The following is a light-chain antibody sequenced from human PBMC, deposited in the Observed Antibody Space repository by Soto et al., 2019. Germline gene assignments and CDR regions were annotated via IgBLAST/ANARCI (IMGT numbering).Light chain of an antibody. CDR3: QGWDSSSDHAV. CDR1: NIGSKS. CDR2: DDS. J-gene: IGLJ7*01. V-gene: IGLV3-21*02. Sequence: SYELTQPPSVSVAPGQTARITCGGTNIGSKSVHWYQQKPGQSPVLVGYDDSDRTSGIPERFSGSNSGNTATLTISRVEAGDEADYYCQGWDSSSDHAVFGGGTQLTVL.